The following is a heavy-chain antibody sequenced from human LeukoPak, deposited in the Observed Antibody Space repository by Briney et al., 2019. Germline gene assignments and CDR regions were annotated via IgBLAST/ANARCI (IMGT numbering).Heavy chain of an antibody. J-gene: IGHJ4*02. CDR2: ISYDGSNK. D-gene: IGHD6-13*01. V-gene: IGHV3-30-3*01. Sequence: GRSLRLSCAASGFTFSSYAMHWVRQAPGKGLEWVAVISYDGSNKYYADSVKGRFTISRDNSKNTLYLQMNSLRAEDTAVYYCASLAAADLDYWGQGTLVTVSS. CDR3: ASLAAADLDY. CDR1: GFTFSSYA.